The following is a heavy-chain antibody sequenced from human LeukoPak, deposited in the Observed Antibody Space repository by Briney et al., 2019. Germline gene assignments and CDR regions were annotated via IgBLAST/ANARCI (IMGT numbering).Heavy chain of an antibody. CDR3: ARSYLTYYYDSSGSRRLDDAFDI. CDR2: INPRGTST. CDR1: GYSFTSHY. J-gene: IGHJ3*02. D-gene: IGHD3-22*01. Sequence: ASVKVSCKASGYSFTSHYMHWVRQAPGRGLEWMGLINPRGTSTIYAEKLQGRIVMTRNTSASTAYMELSSLRSEDMAVYYCARSYLTYYYDSSGSRRLDDAFDIWGQGTMVTVSS. V-gene: IGHV1-46*01.